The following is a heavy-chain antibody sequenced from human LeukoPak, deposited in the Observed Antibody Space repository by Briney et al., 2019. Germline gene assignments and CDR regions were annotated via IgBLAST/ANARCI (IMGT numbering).Heavy chain of an antibody. V-gene: IGHV3-53*01. CDR3: ITDHKDNWNPPGDI. J-gene: IGHJ3*02. CDR1: GGSISSSNW. CDR2: IYSGGAT. D-gene: IGHD1-20*01. Sequence: GTLSLTCAVSGGSISSSNWWSWVRQAAGKGLEWVAIIYSGGATYYADSVKGRFTISRENSKNTLWLQMNSLRAEDTAVYYCITDHKDNWNPPGDIWGQGTMVTVSS.